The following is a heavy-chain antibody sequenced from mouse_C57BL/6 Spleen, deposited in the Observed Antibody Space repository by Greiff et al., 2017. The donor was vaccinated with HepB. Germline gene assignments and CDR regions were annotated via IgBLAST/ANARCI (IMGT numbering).Heavy chain of an antibody. Sequence: QVQLQQPGAELVRPGPSGKWSCRASGYTFTGYGRLGVKRRPIKGLEWIGNFDPSDSETHYNQKFKDKATLTVDKSSSTAYMQLSSLTSEDSAVYYCARVYYGFDYWGQGTTLTVSS. CDR1: GYTFTGYG. D-gene: IGHD1-1*01. CDR3: ARVYYGFDY. CDR2: FDPSDSET. J-gene: IGHJ2*01. V-gene: IGHV1-52*01.